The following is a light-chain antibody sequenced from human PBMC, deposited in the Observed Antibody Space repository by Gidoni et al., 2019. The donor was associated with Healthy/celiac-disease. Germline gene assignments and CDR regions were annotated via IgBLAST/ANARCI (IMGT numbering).Light chain of an antibody. CDR1: SGSVSTSYY. CDR3: VLYMGSGIDVV. Sequence: QTLVTQAPSFSVSPGGTLTLPCGLSSGSVSTSYYPSWYQQTPGQAPRTLSYSTNTRSSGVPDRFSGSILGNKAALTITGAQADDESDYYCVLYMGSGIDVVFGGGTKLTVL. V-gene: IGLV8-61*01. CDR2: STN. J-gene: IGLJ2*01.